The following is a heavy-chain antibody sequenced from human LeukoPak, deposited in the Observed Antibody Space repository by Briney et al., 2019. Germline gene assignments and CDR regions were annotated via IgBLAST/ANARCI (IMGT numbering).Heavy chain of an antibody. CDR3: ARGGWGCSGGSCYDVVSY. CDR1: GGTFSSYA. D-gene: IGHD2-15*01. CDR2: IIPIFGTA. V-gene: IGHV1-69*05. J-gene: IGHJ4*02. Sequence: GASVKVSCKASGGTFSSYAISWVRQAPGQGLEWMGGIIPIFGTANYAQKFQGRVTMTRDTSTSTVYMELSGLRSEDTAVYYCARGGWGCSGGSCYDVVSYWGQGTLVTVSS.